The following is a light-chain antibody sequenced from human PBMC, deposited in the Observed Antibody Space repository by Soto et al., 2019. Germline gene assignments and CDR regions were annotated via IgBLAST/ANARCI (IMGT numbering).Light chain of an antibody. CDR1: QSLLFSSNNKNY. Sequence: DIVMTQTPDSVAESLGQRATINCKSSQSLLFSSNNKNYLAWYQQKAGQPPKLLNYWASTLESEVPDRFSGSGFWTDFSLTISSLQADDVAVYYCQQYYSTLALTLGGGTQVEIK. CDR2: WAS. V-gene: IGKV4-1*01. CDR3: QQYYSTLALT. J-gene: IGKJ4*01.